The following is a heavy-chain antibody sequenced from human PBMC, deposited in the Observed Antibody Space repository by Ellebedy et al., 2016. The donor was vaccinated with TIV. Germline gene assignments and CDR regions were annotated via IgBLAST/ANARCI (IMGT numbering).Heavy chain of an antibody. J-gene: IGHJ4*02. D-gene: IGHD3-16*02. CDR1: GFTFGDYA. V-gene: IGHV3-49*03. Sequence: GESLKISCTASGFTFGDYAMSWFRQAPGKGLEWVGFIRSKAYGGTTEYGASVKGRFTISRDDSKSIAYLQMNSLKTEDTAVYYCTRAPIMITFGGVIVYFDNWGQGTLVTVSS. CDR2: IRSKAYGGTT. CDR3: TRAPIMITFGGVIVYFDN.